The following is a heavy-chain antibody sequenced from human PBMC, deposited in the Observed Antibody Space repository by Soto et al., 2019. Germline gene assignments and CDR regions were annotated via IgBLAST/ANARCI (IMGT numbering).Heavy chain of an antibody. CDR2: ISSSSSYI. D-gene: IGHD1-1*01. CDR3: ARDPWNDDPSYFDY. Sequence: NPGGSLRLSCAASGFTFSSYSMNWVRQAPGKGLEWVSSISSSSSYIYYADSVKGRFTISRDNAKNSLYLQMNSLRAEDTAVYYCARDPWNDDPSYFDYWGQGTLVTVSS. J-gene: IGHJ4*02. V-gene: IGHV3-21*01. CDR1: GFTFSSYS.